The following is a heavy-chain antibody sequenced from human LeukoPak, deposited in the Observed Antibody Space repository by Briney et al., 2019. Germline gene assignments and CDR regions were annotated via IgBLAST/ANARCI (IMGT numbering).Heavy chain of an antibody. V-gene: IGHV3-7*01. CDR1: GFTFSNYW. D-gene: IGHD3-16*01. CDR3: ARESTYSYAYALDY. Sequence: PGGSLRLSCAASGFTFSNYWMSWVRQAPGKGLEWVANMKQDGSEIHYVDSVKGRFTISRDNAERLLYLQMNSLRAEDTAVYYCARESTYSYAYALDYWGQGTLVTVSS. CDR2: MKQDGSEI. J-gene: IGHJ4*02.